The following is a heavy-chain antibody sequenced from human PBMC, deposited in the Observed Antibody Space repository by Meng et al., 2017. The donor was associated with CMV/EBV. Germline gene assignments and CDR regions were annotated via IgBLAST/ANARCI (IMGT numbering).Heavy chain of an antibody. J-gene: IGHJ3*02. V-gene: IGHV3-30-3*01. CDR2: ISYDGSNK. D-gene: IGHD3-3*01. Sequence: GGLLRFSSAASRFTSSSYAMHWVRQAPGKGLEWVAVISYDGSNKYYADPVKGRFTISRDNSKNTLYLQMNSLRAEDTAVYYCASLHYDFWSGYKIDAFDIWGQGTMVTVSS. CDR3: ASLHYDFWSGYKIDAFDI. CDR1: RFTSSSYA.